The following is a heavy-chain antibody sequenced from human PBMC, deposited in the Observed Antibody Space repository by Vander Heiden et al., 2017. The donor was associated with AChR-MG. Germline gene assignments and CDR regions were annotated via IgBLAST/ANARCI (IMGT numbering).Heavy chain of an antibody. J-gene: IGHJ6*02. Sequence: EVQLVESGGDLVKPGGSLRLSCAASGLAFNIHSMTWVRQAPGKGLEWFPSISSSSNYIFYADSVKGRFTISRDNAKNSLYLQMNSLRAEDTAVYFCARGKNGDYDNPKYFYYYGMDVWGQGTTVTVSS. CDR1: GLAFNIHS. V-gene: IGHV3-21*01. D-gene: IGHD3-22*01. CDR3: ARGKNGDYDNPKYFYYYGMDV. CDR2: ISSSSNYI.